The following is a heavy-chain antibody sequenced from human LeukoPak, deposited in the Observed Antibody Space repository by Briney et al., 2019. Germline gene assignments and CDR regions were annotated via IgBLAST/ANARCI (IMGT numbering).Heavy chain of an antibody. CDR1: GFTFSHHA. CDR3: ASDIAVVPRAFDI. D-gene: IGHD2-2*01. J-gene: IGHJ3*02. CDR2: INSNGGST. Sequence: GGSLRVSCSGSGFTFSHHAMHWVRQAPGKGLEYTSAINSNGGSTYYADSVKGRFTISRDNSRNTLYLQMSSLRAEDTAVYYCASDIAVVPRAFDIWGQGTMVTVSS. V-gene: IGHV3-64D*06.